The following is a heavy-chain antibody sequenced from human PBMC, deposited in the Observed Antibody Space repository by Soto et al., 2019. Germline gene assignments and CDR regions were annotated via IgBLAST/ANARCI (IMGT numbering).Heavy chain of an antibody. Sequence: PGGSLRLSCAASGFTVSSNYMSWVRQAPGKGLEWVSVIYSGGSTYYADSVKGRFTISRDNSKNTLYLQMNGLRAEDTAVYYCVGSGSYFPSDYWGQGTLVTVSS. CDR3: VGSGSYFPSDY. D-gene: IGHD3-10*01. V-gene: IGHV3-53*01. CDR1: GFTVSSNY. J-gene: IGHJ4*02. CDR2: IYSGGST.